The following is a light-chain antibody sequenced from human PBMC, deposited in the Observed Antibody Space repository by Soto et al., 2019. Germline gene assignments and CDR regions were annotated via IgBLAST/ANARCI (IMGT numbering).Light chain of an antibody. J-gene: IGLJ1*01. CDR1: SSDVGAYNY. Sequence: QSVLTQPASVSGSPGQSIAISCTGTSSDVGAYNYVSWYQQHPGKAPKLMIYDVTNRPPGVSNRFSGSKSGNTASLTISGLQAEDEADYYCSSYTTSSTYVFGTGTKV. CDR3: SSYTTSSTYV. CDR2: DVT. V-gene: IGLV2-14*03.